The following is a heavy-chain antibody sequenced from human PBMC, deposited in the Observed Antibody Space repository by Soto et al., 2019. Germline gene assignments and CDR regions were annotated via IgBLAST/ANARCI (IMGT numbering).Heavy chain of an antibody. Sequence: GGSLRLSCAASGFTFSNAWMNWVRQAPGKGLEWVGRIKSKTDGGTTDYAAPVKGRFTISRDDSKNTLYLQMNSLKTEDTAVYYCIVWFGELYNRSPNYYYGMDVWGQGTTVTVSS. CDR3: IVWFGELYNRSPNYYYGMDV. V-gene: IGHV3-15*07. CDR2: IKSKTDGGTT. J-gene: IGHJ6*02. D-gene: IGHD3-10*01. CDR1: GFTFSNAW.